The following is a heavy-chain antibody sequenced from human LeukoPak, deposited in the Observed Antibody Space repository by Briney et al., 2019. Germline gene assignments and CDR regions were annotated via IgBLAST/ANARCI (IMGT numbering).Heavy chain of an antibody. CDR2: ISSSSSTI. V-gene: IGHV3-48*02. D-gene: IGHD2-21*02. CDR1: GFTFSAYW. CDR3: AREYRTVTAHFDY. J-gene: IGHJ4*02. Sequence: GGSLRLSCAASGFTFSAYWMSWVRQPPGKGLEWVSYISSSSSTIYYADSVKGRFTISRDNAKNSLYLQMNSLRDEDTAVYYCAREYRTVTAHFDYWGQGTLVTVSS.